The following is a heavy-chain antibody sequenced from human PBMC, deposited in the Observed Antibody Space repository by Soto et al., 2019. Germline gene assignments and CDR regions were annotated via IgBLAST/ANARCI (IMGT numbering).Heavy chain of an antibody. CDR1: GYTFTSYG. Sequence: ASVKVSCKASGYTFTSYGISWVRQAPGQGLEWMGWISAYNGNTNYAQKLQGRVTMTTDTSTSAAYMELRSLRSDDTAVYYCAREVYSGYDFDYWGQGTLVTVSS. CDR3: AREVYSGYDFDY. J-gene: IGHJ4*02. CDR2: ISAYNGNT. V-gene: IGHV1-18*01. D-gene: IGHD5-12*01.